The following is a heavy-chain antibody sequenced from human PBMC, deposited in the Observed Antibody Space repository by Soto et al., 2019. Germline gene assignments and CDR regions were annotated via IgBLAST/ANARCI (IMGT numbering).Heavy chain of an antibody. CDR3: ASCLYYSGSYYYDY. Sequence: VQVVESGGGLVQPGGSLRLSCAASGFACSVHYMDWVRQAPGKGLEWIGRTRNKANGYTTQYAASVKGRFTISRDDSENSLYLQLTSLKTEDTAVYYCASCLYYSGSYYYDYWGQGTLVTVSS. J-gene: IGHJ4*02. D-gene: IGHD3-10*01. V-gene: IGHV3-72*01. CDR2: TRNKANGYTT. CDR1: GFACSVHY.